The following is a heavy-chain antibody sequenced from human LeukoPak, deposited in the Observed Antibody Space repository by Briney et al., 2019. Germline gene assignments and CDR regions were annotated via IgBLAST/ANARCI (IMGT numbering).Heavy chain of an antibody. D-gene: IGHD3-22*01. Sequence: SETLSLTCTVSGGSISNFYWSWIRQPPGKGLEWIGYIYYSGNTNYNPSLKSRVTISVDTSKNQFSLKLSSVTAADTAVYYCARAPSHDSSGYYSYWGQGTLVTVSS. CDR3: ARAPSHDSSGYYSY. CDR1: GGSISNFY. J-gene: IGHJ4*02. V-gene: IGHV4-59*01. CDR2: IYYSGNT.